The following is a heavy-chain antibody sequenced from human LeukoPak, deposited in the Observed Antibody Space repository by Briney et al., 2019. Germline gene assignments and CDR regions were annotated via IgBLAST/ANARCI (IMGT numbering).Heavy chain of an antibody. CDR2: INHSGST. J-gene: IGHJ4*02. Sequence: PSETLSLTCAVYGGSFSGYYWSWIRQPPGKGLEWIGEINHSGSTNYNPSLKSRATISLDTSNNQFSLNLKSVTAADTAMYYCARDGVVTMELDFWGQGTLVTVSS. D-gene: IGHD3-10*01. CDR1: GGSFSGYY. V-gene: IGHV4-34*01. CDR3: ARDGVVTMELDF.